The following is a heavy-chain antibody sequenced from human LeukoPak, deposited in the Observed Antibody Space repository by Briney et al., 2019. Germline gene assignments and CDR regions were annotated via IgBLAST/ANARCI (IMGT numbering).Heavy chain of an antibody. V-gene: IGHV3-48*01. CDR3: ARDRRVGATLASDI. CDR2: ISSSSTI. CDR1: GFTFSSYS. Sequence: PGGSLRLSCPASGFTFSSYSMNWVRQAPRKGLEWVSYISSSSTIYYADSVKGRFTISRDNAKNSLYLQMNSLRAEDTAVYYCARDRRVGATLASDIWGQGTMVTVSS. J-gene: IGHJ3*02. D-gene: IGHD1-26*01.